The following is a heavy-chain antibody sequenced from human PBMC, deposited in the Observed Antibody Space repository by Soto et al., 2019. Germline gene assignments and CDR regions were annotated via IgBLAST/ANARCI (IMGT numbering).Heavy chain of an antibody. D-gene: IGHD3-22*01. CDR2: IWHDGSNK. Sequence: PGGSLRLSCASSDFTFSIYGMHWVRQAPGKGLEWVAVIWHDGSNKYYADSVKGRFTISRDNSKNTLYLQMNSLRAEDTAVYYCARDYYDSSCDYWGQGTLVTVSS. J-gene: IGHJ4*02. V-gene: IGHV3-33*01. CDR1: DFTFSIYG. CDR3: ARDYYDSSCDY.